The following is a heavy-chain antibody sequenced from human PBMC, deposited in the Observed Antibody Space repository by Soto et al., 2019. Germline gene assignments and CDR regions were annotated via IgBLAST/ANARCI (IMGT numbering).Heavy chain of an antibody. Sequence: SVKVSCKASGFTFTSSAVQWVRQARGQRLEWIGWIVVGSGNTNYAQKFQERVTITRDMSTSTAYMELSSLRSEDTAVYYCAAANWNYGGGAFDIWGQGTMVTVS. D-gene: IGHD1-7*01. CDR2: IVVGSGNT. CDR1: GFTFTSSA. CDR3: AAANWNYGGGAFDI. V-gene: IGHV1-58*01. J-gene: IGHJ3*02.